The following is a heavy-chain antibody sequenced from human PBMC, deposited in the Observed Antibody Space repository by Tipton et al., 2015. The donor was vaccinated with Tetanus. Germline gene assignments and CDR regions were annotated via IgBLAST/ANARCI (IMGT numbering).Heavy chain of an antibody. D-gene: IGHD2-8*02. V-gene: IGHV4-4*07. Sequence: TLSLTCTVSGGSMDGFYWSWIQQSAGKGLEWIGRVYRSGVTTYNPSLKSRVTMSMDASRNRFSLTLTSATLADTAVYYCARVLRYSTSGGWDDAFDIWGQGTLVTVSS. CDR3: ARVLRYSTSGGWDDAFDI. CDR1: GGSMDGFY. J-gene: IGHJ3*02. CDR2: VYRSGVT.